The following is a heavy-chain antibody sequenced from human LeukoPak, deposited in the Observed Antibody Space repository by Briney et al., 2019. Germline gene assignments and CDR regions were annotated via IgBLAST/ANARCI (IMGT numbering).Heavy chain of an antibody. V-gene: IGHV4-4*02. J-gene: IGHJ5*02. CDR3: AKHLRRRFFSRTLGFDP. CDR1: GGSISSRNW. D-gene: IGHD3-3*01. CDR2: IYHSGST. Sequence: PSGTLSLTCAVSGGSISSRNWWSWVRQPPGKGLEWIGEIYHSGSTNYNPSLKSRVTISLDTSRNQFSLKVNSVTAADTAVYYCAKHLRRRFFSRTLGFDPWGQGTLVTVSS.